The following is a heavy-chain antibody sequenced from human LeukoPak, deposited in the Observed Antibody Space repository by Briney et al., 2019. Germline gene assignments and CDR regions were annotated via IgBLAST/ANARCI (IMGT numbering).Heavy chain of an antibody. CDR1: GFTFSNYW. CDR2: INSDGSST. J-gene: IGHJ6*03. CDR3: AKVGQQLSDVYYYYMDV. D-gene: IGHD6-13*01. V-gene: IGHV3-74*01. Sequence: GGSLRLSCAASGFTFSNYWIHWVRQAPGKGLVWVSRINSDGSSTSYADSVKGRFTISRDSAKNTLYLQMNSLRAEDTAVYYCAKVGQQLSDVYYYYMDVWGKGTTVTVSS.